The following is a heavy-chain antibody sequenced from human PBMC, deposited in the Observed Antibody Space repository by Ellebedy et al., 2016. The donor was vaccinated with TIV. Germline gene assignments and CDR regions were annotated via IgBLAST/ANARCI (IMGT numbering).Heavy chain of an antibody. V-gene: IGHV3-53*01. CDR3: ARVEVGRSGPSNGMDV. J-gene: IGHJ6*02. CDR1: GFTVTTNY. CDR2: IFSAADGGET. Sequence: GESLKISCAAPGFTVTTNYMNWVRQAPGKGLEWVSVIFSAADGGETHYADSVKGRFTISRDSSKNTLYLQMNSLRAEDTAVYYCARVEVGRSGPSNGMDVWGQGTTVTVSS. D-gene: IGHD6-19*01.